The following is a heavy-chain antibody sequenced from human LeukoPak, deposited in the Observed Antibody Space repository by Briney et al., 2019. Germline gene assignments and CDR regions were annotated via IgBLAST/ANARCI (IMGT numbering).Heavy chain of an antibody. CDR2: INHSGST. CDR1: GGSFSGYY. J-gene: IGHJ4*02. V-gene: IGHV4-34*01. Sequence: PSETLSLTCAVYGGSFSGYYWSWIRQPPGKGLEWIGEINHSGSTNYNPSLKSRVTISVDTSKNQFSLKLSSVTAADTAVYYCASGGVSSGYYYSWGQGTLVTVSS. CDR3: ASGGVSSGYYYS. D-gene: IGHD3-22*01.